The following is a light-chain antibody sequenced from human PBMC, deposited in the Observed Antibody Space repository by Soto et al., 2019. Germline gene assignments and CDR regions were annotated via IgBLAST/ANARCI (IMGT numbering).Light chain of an antibody. CDR3: QQYSSSPPIT. CDR1: QTIDNT. J-gene: IGKJ5*01. Sequence: EIFLTQSPATLSLSLWEIATLSWRASQTIDNTLAWYQRKPGQAPRLLIYDASTRATGVPARFSGSGSGTEFTLSISSLQSEDFAIYYCQQYSSSPPITFGQGTRL. CDR2: DAS. V-gene: IGKV3-15*01.